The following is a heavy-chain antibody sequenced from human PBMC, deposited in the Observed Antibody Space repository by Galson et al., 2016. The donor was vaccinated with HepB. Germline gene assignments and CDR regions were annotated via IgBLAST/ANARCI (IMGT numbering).Heavy chain of an antibody. J-gene: IGHJ4*02. CDR1: GFTFSSYA. V-gene: IGHV3-23*01. CDR2: ISASGAGT. Sequence: SLRLSCAASGFTFSSYAMTWVRRAPGKGLEWVSGISASGAGTYYADSVKGRFTISRDNSKNTLHLQMNSLRVEDTAVYYCAKSYSTAYYSAWDYWGQGTLVTVSS. CDR3: AKSYSTAYYSAWDY. D-gene: IGHD1-26*01.